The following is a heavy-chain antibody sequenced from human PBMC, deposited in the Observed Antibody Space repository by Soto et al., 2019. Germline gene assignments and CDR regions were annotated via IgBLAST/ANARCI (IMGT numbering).Heavy chain of an antibody. D-gene: IGHD6-13*01. Sequence: QVQLHQSGPGLVKPSGTLSLTCAVSGDSIITSNWWSWVRQPPGKGLEWIGEIYHSGSTNYNPSRKSRVTLSVDKSKNQFSRNLTSVTAADTAVYYCARPDQQQVLFYYNGLDVCGQGTTVTVSS. J-gene: IGHJ6*02. CDR3: ARPDQQQVLFYYNGLDV. CDR2: IYHSGST. V-gene: IGHV4-4*02. CDR1: GDSIITSNW.